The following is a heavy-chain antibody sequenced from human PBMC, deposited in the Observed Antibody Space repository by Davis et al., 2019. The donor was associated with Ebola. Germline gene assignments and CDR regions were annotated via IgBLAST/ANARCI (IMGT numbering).Heavy chain of an antibody. CDR2: ISGSGGST. D-gene: IGHD2-15*01. CDR1: GFTFSSYA. J-gene: IGHJ6*02. Sequence: GESLKISCAASGFTFSSYAMNWVRQAPGKGLERVSAISGSGGSTYYADSVKGRFTISRDNSKNTLYLQMKSLRVEDTAVYYCAKERLMGVVVVAATQGMDVWGQGTTVTVSS. CDR3: AKERLMGVVVVAATQGMDV. V-gene: IGHV3-23*01.